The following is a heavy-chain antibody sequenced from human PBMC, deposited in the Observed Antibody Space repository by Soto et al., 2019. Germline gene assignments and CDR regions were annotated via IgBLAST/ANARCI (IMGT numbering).Heavy chain of an antibody. Sequence: GGSLRLSCAASGFTFSYYWMHWVRQAPGKGLVWVSRMNSDGSSTSYADSVKGRFTISRDNAKNTLILQMNSLGAEDSAVYYCAREGPAVTTWLDHWGQGTQVTVSS. CDR1: GFTFSYYW. D-gene: IGHD4-17*01. CDR3: AREGPAVTTWLDH. CDR2: MNSDGSST. J-gene: IGHJ4*02. V-gene: IGHV3-74*01.